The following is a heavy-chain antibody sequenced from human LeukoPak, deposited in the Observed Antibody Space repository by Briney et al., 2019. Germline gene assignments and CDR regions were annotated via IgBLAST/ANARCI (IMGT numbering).Heavy chain of an antibody. Sequence: GASVKVSCKASGYTFTGYYMHWVRQAPGQGLEWMGRINPNSGGTNYAQKFQGRVTMTRDKSMSTAYMELSRLRSDDTAVYYCARTYSGYYDSSGYPLRYWGQGTLVTVSS. CDR3: ARTYSGYYDSSGYPLRY. CDR2: INPNSGGT. D-gene: IGHD3-22*01. V-gene: IGHV1-2*06. J-gene: IGHJ4*02. CDR1: GYTFTGYY.